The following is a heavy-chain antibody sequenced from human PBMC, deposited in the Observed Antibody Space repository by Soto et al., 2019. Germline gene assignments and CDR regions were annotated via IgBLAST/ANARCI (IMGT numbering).Heavy chain of an antibody. CDR2: ISWDGGFT. CDR3: AKGGRNIVATGFGILDY. CDR1: GFTFDDYT. Sequence: EVQLVQSGGVVVQPGGSLRLSCAASGFTFDDYTMHWVRQAPGKGLEWVSLISWDGGFTYYADSVKGRFTISRDNSKNSLYLQMNSLRTEDTALYYCAKGGRNIVATGFGILDYWGQGTLVTVSS. D-gene: IGHD5-12*01. J-gene: IGHJ4*02. V-gene: IGHV3-43*01.